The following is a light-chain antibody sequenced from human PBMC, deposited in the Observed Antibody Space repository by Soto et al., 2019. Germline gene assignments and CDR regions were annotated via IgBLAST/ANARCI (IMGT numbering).Light chain of an antibody. V-gene: IGKV1-8*01. J-gene: IGKJ3*01. CDR2: AAS. CDR1: QGISSY. Sequence: AIRMTQSPSSLSASTGDRVTITCRASQGISSYLAWYQQKPGKAPKLLIYAASTLQSGVPSRFSGSGSGTDFTLTIRCLKSEDFATYYCQQYYSYLAFGAGTKVDLK. CDR3: QQYYSYLA.